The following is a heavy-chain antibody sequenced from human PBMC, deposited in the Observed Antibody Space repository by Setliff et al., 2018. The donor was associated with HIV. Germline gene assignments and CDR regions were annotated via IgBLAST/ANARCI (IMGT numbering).Heavy chain of an antibody. V-gene: IGHV4-34*01. CDR3: ATLKMATIYRDFDY. Sequence: PSETLSLTCAVYGGSFSGYYWSWIRQPPGKGLEWIGEINHRGSTNCNPSLKSRVSISVDTSKNQFSLKLSSVTAAETAVYYCATLKMATIYRDFDYWGQGTLVTVSS. CDR1: GGSFSGYY. D-gene: IGHD5-12*01. CDR2: INHRGST. J-gene: IGHJ4*02.